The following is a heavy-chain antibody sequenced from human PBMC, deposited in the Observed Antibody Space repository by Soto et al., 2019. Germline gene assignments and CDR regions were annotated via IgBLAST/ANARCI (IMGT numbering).Heavy chain of an antibody. CDR2: INHRGST. CDR1: GGSFSGYY. D-gene: IGHD1-1*01. V-gene: IGHV4-34*01. CDR3: ATTNWNHNWFDP. Sequence: QVQLQQWGAGLLKSSETLSLTCAVFGGSFSGYYWSWIRQPPGKGLEWIGEINHRGSTNYNPSLKSRVTMSVDTSTNQFSLKLTSVTAADTAVYYCATTNWNHNWFDPWGQGTLVTVSS. J-gene: IGHJ5*02.